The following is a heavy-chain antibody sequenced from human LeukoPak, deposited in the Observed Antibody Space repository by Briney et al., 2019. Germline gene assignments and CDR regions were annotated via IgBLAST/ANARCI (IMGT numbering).Heavy chain of an antibody. V-gene: IGHV3-66*04. CDR3: ARRSVPGRPGY. CDR2: IYSDGSA. D-gene: IGHD6-6*01. CDR1: GFTVSNND. Sequence: GGSLRLSCAASGFTVSNNDIKWGRQAPGKGLEWVSLIYSDGSAHYKDSVKGRFSISRDNSKDTVFLQMNSLRGEDTAVYYCARRSVPGRPGYWGQGTLVAVSS. J-gene: IGHJ4*02.